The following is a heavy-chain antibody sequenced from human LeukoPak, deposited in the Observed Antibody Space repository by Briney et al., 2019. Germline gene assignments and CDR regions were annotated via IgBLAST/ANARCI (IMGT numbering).Heavy chain of an antibody. CDR1: GFTFSSYS. V-gene: IGHV3-21*01. J-gene: IGHJ6*02. CDR3: ARVRIDLYYYGMDV. CDR2: ISSSSSYI. D-gene: IGHD1-26*01. Sequence: PGGSLRLSCAAPGFTFSSYSMNWVRPAPGKGLEWVSSISSSSSYIYYADSAKGRFTISTDNAKNSLYLQMNSLRAEDTAVYYCARVRIDLYYYGMDVRGQGTTVTVSS.